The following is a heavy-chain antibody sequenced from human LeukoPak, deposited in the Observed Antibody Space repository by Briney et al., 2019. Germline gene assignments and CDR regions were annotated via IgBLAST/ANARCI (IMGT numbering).Heavy chain of an antibody. CDR3: ARQRHSGYDY. CDR1: GGSTSSGGYS. Sequence: PPQTLSLTCAVSGGSTSSGGYSWSWIRQPPGKGLEWIGYIYHSGSTYYNPSLKSRVTISVDRSKNQFSLKLSSVTAADTAVYYCARQRHSGYDYWGQGTLVTVSS. V-gene: IGHV4-30-2*01. J-gene: IGHJ4*02. CDR2: IYHSGST. D-gene: IGHD5-12*01.